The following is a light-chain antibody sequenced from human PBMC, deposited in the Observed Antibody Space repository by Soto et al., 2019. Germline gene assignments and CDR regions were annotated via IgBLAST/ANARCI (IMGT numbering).Light chain of an antibody. CDR3: QQRDNWPWT. Sequence: ETVLTQSPATLSLSPGERATLSCRASQSVRSNLAWYQHKPGQAPRLLIYDASNRATGIPGRFSGSGSGTDFTLTISKQEPEDFAVYYCQQRDNWPWTFGHGDKVEIK. CDR1: QSVRSN. V-gene: IGKV3-11*01. CDR2: DAS. J-gene: IGKJ1*01.